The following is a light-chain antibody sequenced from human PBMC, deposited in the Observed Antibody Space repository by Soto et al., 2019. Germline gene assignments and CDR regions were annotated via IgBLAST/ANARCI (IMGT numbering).Light chain of an antibody. CDR3: SSYTSINTVV. V-gene: IGLV2-14*01. J-gene: IGLJ2*01. CDR1: SSDVGGYNF. Sequence: QSALTQPASVSGSPGQSITISCTGTSSDVGGYNFVSWYQQHPGEAPKLMIYEVTHRPSGVSDRFSGSRSGNTASLTISGLQAEDEADYYCSSYTSINTVVFGGGTKVTVL. CDR2: EVT.